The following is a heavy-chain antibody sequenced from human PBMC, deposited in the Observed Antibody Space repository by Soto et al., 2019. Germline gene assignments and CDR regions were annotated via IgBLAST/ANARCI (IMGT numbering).Heavy chain of an antibody. J-gene: IGHJ4*02. V-gene: IGHV3-23*01. D-gene: IGHD3-22*01. CDR1: GFTFSSYA. CDR3: AKSCLGRCYYDSSGYYY. Sequence: GGSLRLSCAASGFTFSSYAMSWVRQSPGKGLEWVSAISGSGGSTYYADSVKGRFTISRDNSKNTLYLQMNSLRAEDTAVYYCAKSCLGRCYYDSSGYYYWGQGTLVTVSS. CDR2: ISGSGGST.